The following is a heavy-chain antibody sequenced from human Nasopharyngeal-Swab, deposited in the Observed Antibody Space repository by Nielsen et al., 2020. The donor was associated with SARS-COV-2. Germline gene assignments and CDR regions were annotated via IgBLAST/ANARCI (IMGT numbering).Heavy chain of an antibody. CDR1: GGSISSGGYY. V-gene: IGHV4-31*03. CDR3: ARVPGGNSEGYFDY. J-gene: IGHJ4*02. D-gene: IGHD4-23*01. Sequence: SETLSLTCTVSGGSISSGGYYLSWIRQHPGKGLEWIGYIYYSGSTYYNPSLKSRVTISVDTSKNQFSLKLSSVTAADTAVYYCARVPGGNSEGYFDYWGQGTLVTVSS. CDR2: IYYSGST.